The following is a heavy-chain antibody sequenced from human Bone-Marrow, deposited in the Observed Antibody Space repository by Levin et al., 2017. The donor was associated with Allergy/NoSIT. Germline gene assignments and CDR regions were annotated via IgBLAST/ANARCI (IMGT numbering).Heavy chain of an antibody. J-gene: IGHJ4*02. Sequence: GGSLRLSCAAFGFSFQDYPMHWVRQAPGKGLEWVAGLSGNSRSIGYADSVRGRFSVSRDNAKSSLYLQMNDVRIEDSALYYCAKEIRRADSSPDYWGQGTLVTVFS. D-gene: IGHD6-6*01. CDR2: LSGNSRSI. CDR1: GFSFQDYP. V-gene: IGHV3-9*01. CDR3: AKEIRRADSSPDY.